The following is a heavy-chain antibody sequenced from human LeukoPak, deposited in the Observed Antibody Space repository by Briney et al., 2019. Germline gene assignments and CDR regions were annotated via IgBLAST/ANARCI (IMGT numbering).Heavy chain of an antibody. CDR2: MNPNSGNT. CDR1: GYTFTSYD. D-gene: IGHD3-9*01. Sequence: ASVKVSCKASGYTFTSYDINWVRQATGQGLEWMGWMNPNSGNTGYAQKFQGRVTMTRNTSISTAYMQLSSLRSEDTAVYYCARVKSLRYFDWLLVYWGQGTLVTVSS. V-gene: IGHV1-8*01. CDR3: ARVKSLRYFDWLLVY. J-gene: IGHJ4*02.